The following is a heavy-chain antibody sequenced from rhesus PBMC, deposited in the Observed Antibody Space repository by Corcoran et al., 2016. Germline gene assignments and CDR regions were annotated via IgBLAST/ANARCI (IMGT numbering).Heavy chain of an antibody. Sequence: QLQLQESGPGLVKPSETLSVTCAVSGGSISSSYWSWIRQAPGKGLEWIGYIYGSGSSTNSNPSLKSRVTLSVDTSKNQFSLKLSSVTAADTAVYYCARERSMGLDVWGRGVLVTVSS. J-gene: IGHJ5-2*02. V-gene: IGHV4-169*02. CDR2: IYGSGSST. D-gene: IGHD4-17*01. CDR1: GGSISSSY. CDR3: ARERSMGLDV.